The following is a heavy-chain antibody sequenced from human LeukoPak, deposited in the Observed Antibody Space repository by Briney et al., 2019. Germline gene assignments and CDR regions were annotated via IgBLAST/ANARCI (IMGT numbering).Heavy chain of an antibody. V-gene: IGHV4-59*01. CDR1: GGSITTYY. D-gene: IGHD6-19*01. Sequence: SETLSLTCTVSGGSITTYYWSWIRQPPGKGLEWIGFIFYSGTTNYNPSLKSRVTISLNTSKTQFSLKLSSVTAADTAVYYCARAKIAVGGAFDYWGQGTLVTVSS. J-gene: IGHJ4*02. CDR2: IFYSGTT. CDR3: ARAKIAVGGAFDY.